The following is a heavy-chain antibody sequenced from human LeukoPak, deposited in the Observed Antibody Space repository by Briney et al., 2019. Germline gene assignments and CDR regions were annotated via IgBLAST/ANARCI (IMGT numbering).Heavy chain of an antibody. Sequence: GVSLRLSCAASGFTFSSYAMSWVRQAPGKGLEWVSAISGSGGSTYYADSVKGRFTISRDNSKNTLYLQMNSLRAEDTAVYYCAKEVIVGFTPGIDYWGQGALVTVSS. CDR2: ISGSGGST. V-gene: IGHV3-23*01. J-gene: IGHJ4*02. CDR1: GFTFSSYA. D-gene: IGHD1-26*01. CDR3: AKEVIVGFTPGIDY.